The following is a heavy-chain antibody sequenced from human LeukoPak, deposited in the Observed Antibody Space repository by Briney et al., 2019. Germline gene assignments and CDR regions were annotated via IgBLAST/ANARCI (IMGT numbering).Heavy chain of an antibody. CDR1: GGSFSGYY. D-gene: IGHD3-22*01. Sequence: PSETLSLTCAVYGGSFSGYYWSWIRQPPGKGLEWIGEINHSGSTNYNPSLKSRVTISVDTSKNQFSLKLSSVTAADTAVYYCARSLYYSYYFDYWGQGTLVTVSS. V-gene: IGHV4-34*01. CDR2: INHSGST. CDR3: ARSLYYSYYFDY. J-gene: IGHJ4*02.